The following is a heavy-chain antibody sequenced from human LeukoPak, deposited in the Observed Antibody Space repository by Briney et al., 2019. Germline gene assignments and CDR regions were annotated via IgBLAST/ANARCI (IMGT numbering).Heavy chain of an antibody. Sequence: SETLSLTCTVSGASINSYYWGWIRQPAGKGLEWIGRLYTSGSTNYNPSLKSRVTMSVDTSKNQFSLKLRSVTAADTAVYYCATDGRWRYGYSGSSGEYWGQGTLVTVSS. CDR2: LYTSGST. CDR3: ATDGRWRYGYSGSSGEY. CDR1: GASINSYY. V-gene: IGHV4-4*07. D-gene: IGHD1-26*01. J-gene: IGHJ4*02.